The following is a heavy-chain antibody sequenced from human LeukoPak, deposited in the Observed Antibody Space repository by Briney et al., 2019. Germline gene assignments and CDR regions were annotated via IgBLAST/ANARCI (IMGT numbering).Heavy chain of an antibody. CDR3: ASVSGELLSDAFDI. J-gene: IGHJ3*02. V-gene: IGHV1-2*02. Sequence: ASVKVSCKASGYTFTSYGISWVRQAPGQGLEWMGWINPNSGGTNYAQKFQGRVTMTRDTSISTAYMELSRLRSDDTAVYYCASVSGELLSDAFDIWGQGTMVTVSS. CDR1: GYTFTSYG. D-gene: IGHD1-26*01. CDR2: INPNSGGT.